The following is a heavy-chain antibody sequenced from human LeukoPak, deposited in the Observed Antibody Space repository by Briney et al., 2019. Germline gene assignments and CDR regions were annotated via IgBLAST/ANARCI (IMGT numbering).Heavy chain of an antibody. Sequence: SQTLSLTCTVSGGSISSGSYYGSWIRQPAGKGLEWIGRIYTSGSTNYNPSLKSRVTISVDTSKNQFSLKLSSVTAADTAVYYCARGEYQLLGKNWFDPWGQGTLVTVSS. V-gene: IGHV4-61*02. CDR1: GGSISSGSYY. CDR3: ARGEYQLLGKNWFDP. D-gene: IGHD2-2*01. CDR2: IYTSGST. J-gene: IGHJ5*02.